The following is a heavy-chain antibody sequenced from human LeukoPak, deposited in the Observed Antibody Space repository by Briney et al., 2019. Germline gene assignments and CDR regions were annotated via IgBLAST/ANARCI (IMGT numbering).Heavy chain of an antibody. CDR3: ARERSNSSSWYLNWFDP. CDR2: IYTSGST. D-gene: IGHD6-13*01. J-gene: IGHJ5*02. CDR1: GGSISSGSYY. Sequence: PSETLSLTCTVSGGSISSGSYYWSWIRQPAGKGLEWIGRIYTSGSTNYNPSLKSRVTISVDTSKNQFSLKLSSVTAADTAVYYCARERSNSSSWYLNWFDPWGQGTLVTVSS. V-gene: IGHV4-61*02.